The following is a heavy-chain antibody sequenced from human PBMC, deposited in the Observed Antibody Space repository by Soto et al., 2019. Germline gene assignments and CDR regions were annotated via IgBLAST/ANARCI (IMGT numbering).Heavy chain of an antibody. CDR1: GFTFSSYA. CDR2: ISGSGGST. J-gene: IGHJ4*02. D-gene: IGHD3-22*01. Sequence: GGSLRLSCAASGFTFSSYAMSWVRQAPGKGLEWVSAISGSGGSTYYADSVKGRFTISRDNSKNTLYLQMNSLRAEDTVVYYCAKDSKGSMIVVVITQFDYWGQGTLVTVSS. CDR3: AKDSKGSMIVVVITQFDY. V-gene: IGHV3-23*01.